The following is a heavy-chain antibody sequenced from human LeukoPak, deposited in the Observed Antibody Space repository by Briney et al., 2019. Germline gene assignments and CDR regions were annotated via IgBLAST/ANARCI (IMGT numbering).Heavy chain of an antibody. D-gene: IGHD6-13*01. V-gene: IGHV3-66*02. J-gene: IGHJ4*02. CDR2: IYVVGST. CDR1: GFTFSTSW. CDR3: AKDSAAAGTLPDY. Sequence: GGSLRLSCAASGFTFSTSWMTWVRQAPGKGLEWVSVIYVVGSTYYADSVKGRFTISRDNSKNTLYLQMNSLRAEDTAVYYCAKDSAAAGTLPDYWGQGTLVTVSS.